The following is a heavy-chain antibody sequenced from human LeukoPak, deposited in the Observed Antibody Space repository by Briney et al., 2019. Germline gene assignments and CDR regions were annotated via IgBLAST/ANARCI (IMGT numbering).Heavy chain of an antibody. J-gene: IGHJ5*02. V-gene: IGHV5-51*01. CDR2: IYPGDSDT. D-gene: IGHD5-18*01. CDR3: ARLGRLQLCKIDP. CDR1: GYSFTSYW. Sequence: GESLHFSCKSSGYSFTSYWIGWVRQMPGKGLEWMGIIYPGDSDTRYSPSFQGQVTISADKSITTAYLQWSSLKASDIAMYYCARLGRLQLCKIDPGGQGTLVTVSS.